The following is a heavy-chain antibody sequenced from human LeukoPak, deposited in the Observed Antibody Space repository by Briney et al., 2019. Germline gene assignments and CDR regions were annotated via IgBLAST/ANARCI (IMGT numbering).Heavy chain of an antibody. V-gene: IGHV4-31*03. J-gene: IGHJ4*02. CDR3: AASSGVTLGRF. Sequence: SETLSLTCTVSGGSISSGSHYYQWIRQHPGKGLEWIGHIYYTGITSYNPSLKSRVTMSVDTSMNQVSLKVTSLTAADTAVYYCAASSGVTLGRFWGQGALVTVSS. D-gene: IGHD3-16*01. CDR1: GGSISSGSHY. CDR2: IYYTGIT.